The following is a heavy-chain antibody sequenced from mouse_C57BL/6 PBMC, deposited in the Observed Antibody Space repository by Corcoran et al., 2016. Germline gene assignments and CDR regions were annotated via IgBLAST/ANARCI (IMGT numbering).Heavy chain of an antibody. J-gene: IGHJ1*03. V-gene: IGHV1-75*01. CDR3: ASGILRLGIDV. D-gene: IGHD1-2*01. CDR1: GYTFTDYY. Sequence: GTEQVKPGASVKISFKASGYTFTDYYINWVKQRPGQGLEWIGWIFPGSGSTYYNEKFKGKATLTVDKSSSTAYMLLSSLTSEDSAVYFCASGILRLGIDVWGTGTTVTVSS. CDR2: IFPGSGST.